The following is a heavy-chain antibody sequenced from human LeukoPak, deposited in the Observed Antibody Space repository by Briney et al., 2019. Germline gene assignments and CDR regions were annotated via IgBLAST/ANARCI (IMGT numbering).Heavy chain of an antibody. CDR3: ARGRTMVRGVSYFDN. J-gene: IGHJ4*02. Sequence: SETLSLTCAVYGGSFSGYYWSWIRQPPGKGLEWIGEINHSGSNNYNPSLTSRVTISVDTSKNQFSLKLDSVTAADTAVYYCARGRTMVRGVSYFDNWGQGTLVTVSS. CDR1: GGSFSGYY. CDR2: INHSGSN. D-gene: IGHD3-10*01. V-gene: IGHV4-34*01.